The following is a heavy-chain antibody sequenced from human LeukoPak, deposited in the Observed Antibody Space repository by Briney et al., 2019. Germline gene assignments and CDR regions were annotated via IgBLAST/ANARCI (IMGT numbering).Heavy chain of an antibody. CDR3: ARGEWEIGLFFDY. V-gene: IGHV4-59*01. CDR2: MSYSGST. D-gene: IGHD1-26*01. Sequence: PSETLSLTCTVSGGSISRCYWSWIRQPPGKGLEWIGYMSYSGSTNYNPSLKSRVTISVDTSKNQFSLKLSSVTAADTAVYYCARGEWEIGLFFDYWGQGTLVTVSS. J-gene: IGHJ4*02. CDR1: GGSISRCY.